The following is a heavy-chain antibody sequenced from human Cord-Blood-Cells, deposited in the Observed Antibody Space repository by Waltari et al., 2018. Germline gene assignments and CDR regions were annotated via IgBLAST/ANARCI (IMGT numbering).Heavy chain of an antibody. CDR2: IYYSGST. CDR3: ARDRRPVGSYWYFDL. V-gene: IGHV4-31*03. Sequence: QVQLQESGPGLVKPSQTLSLTCTVSGGSISSGGYYWSWIRQHPGKGLEWIGYIYYSGSTYYNPSLKSRVTISVDTSKNQFSLKLSSVTAADTAVYYCARDRRPVGSYWYFDLWGHGTLVTVSS. CDR1: GGSISSGGYY. D-gene: IGHD3-10*01. J-gene: IGHJ2*01.